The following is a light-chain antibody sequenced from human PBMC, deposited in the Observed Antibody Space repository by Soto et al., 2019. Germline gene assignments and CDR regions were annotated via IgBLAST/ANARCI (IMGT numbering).Light chain of an antibody. J-gene: IGLJ1*01. CDR2: DVG. CDR3: CSYAGGPFV. CDR1: SGDVGAYIY. V-gene: IGLV2-11*01. Sequence: QSVLTQPRSVSGSPGQSVTISCTGTSGDVGAYIYVSWHQQHPGKAPELILYDVGKRPSGVPDRFSGSKSGNTASLTISGLQAEDAADYYCCSYAGGPFVFGTGTKVTVL.